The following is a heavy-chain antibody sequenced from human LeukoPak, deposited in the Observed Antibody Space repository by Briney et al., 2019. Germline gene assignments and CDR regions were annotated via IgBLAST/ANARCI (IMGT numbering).Heavy chain of an antibody. Sequence: GGSLRLSCAASGFYFDDYALHWVRQAPGKGLEWVPLISGDGDSTFYADSVKGRFTISRDNSENSLYLEMNSLRTEDTALYYCARHINFDYWGQGALVTVSS. CDR2: ISGDGDST. CDR1: GFYFDDYA. D-gene: IGHD2-21*01. J-gene: IGHJ4*02. V-gene: IGHV3-43*02. CDR3: ARHINFDY.